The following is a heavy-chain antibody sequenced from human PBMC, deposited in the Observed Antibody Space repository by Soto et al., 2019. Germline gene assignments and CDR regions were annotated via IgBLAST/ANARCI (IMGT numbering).Heavy chain of an antibody. CDR2: IYYSGST. Sequence: PSETLSLTCTVSGGSISSYYWSWIRQPPGKGLEWIGYIYYSGSTNYNPSLKSRVTIPVDTSKNQFSLKLSSVTAADTAVYYCARADRYSSSSGEIDYWGQGTLVTVSS. V-gene: IGHV4-59*01. CDR3: ARADRYSSSSGEIDY. J-gene: IGHJ4*02. D-gene: IGHD6-6*01. CDR1: GGSISSYY.